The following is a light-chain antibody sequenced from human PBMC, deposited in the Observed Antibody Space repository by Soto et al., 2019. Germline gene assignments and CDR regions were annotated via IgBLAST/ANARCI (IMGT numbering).Light chain of an antibody. Sequence: EIVLAQSPATLSLSPGERATLSCRASQSVSIYLAWYQQKPGQAPRLFIYDASNRATGIPARFSGSGSGTDFTLTISSLEPEDFAVYYCQQRSNWPPKITFGQGTRLEIK. V-gene: IGKV3-11*01. CDR3: QQRSNWPPKIT. CDR1: QSVSIY. CDR2: DAS. J-gene: IGKJ5*01.